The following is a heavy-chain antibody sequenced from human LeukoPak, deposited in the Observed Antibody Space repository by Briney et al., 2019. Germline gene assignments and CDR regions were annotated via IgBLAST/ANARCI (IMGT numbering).Heavy chain of an antibody. Sequence: PGRSLRLSCAASGFTFSSSGIHWGRQAPAKGLEWVACRWYDGSNTYYADSVKGRFTISRDNSKNRLYLQMNGLRAEDTAVYYCASGRYCSGGSCYDAFDIWGQGTMVTVSS. CDR1: GFTFSSSG. D-gene: IGHD2-15*01. CDR2: RWYDGSNT. CDR3: ASGRYCSGGSCYDAFDI. V-gene: IGHV3-33*01. J-gene: IGHJ3*02.